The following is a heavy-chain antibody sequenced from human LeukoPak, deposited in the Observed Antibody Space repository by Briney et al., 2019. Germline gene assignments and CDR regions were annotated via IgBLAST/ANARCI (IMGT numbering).Heavy chain of an antibody. Sequence: PGGSLRLSCAASGFTFSSYSMNWVRQAPGKGLEWVSYISSSSRSIYYADSVKGRFTISRDNANNSLSLQMNSLRDKDTAVYYCVLGSPFDYWGQGTLVTVSS. CDR2: ISSSSRSI. CDR1: GFTFSSYS. CDR3: VLGSPFDY. J-gene: IGHJ4*02. D-gene: IGHD3-10*01. V-gene: IGHV3-48*02.